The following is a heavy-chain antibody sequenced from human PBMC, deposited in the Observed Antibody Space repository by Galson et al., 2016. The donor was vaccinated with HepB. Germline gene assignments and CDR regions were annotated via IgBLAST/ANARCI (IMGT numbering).Heavy chain of an antibody. V-gene: IGHV1-8*01. D-gene: IGHD1-14*01. Sequence: SVKVSCKASGYRFRDYDVSWVRQAPGQGLELMGWMNPNSGNTGYAQRLRGRIDMTSDASINTAYMELHSLRSEDTAVYYCARAIRNQLLSEYWGQGTLITVSS. CDR3: ARAIRNQLLSEY. CDR1: GYRFRDYD. CDR2: MNPNSGNT. J-gene: IGHJ4*02.